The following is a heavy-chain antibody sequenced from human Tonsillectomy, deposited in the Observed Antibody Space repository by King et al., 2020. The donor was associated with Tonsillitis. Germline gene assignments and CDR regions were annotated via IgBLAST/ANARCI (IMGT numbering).Heavy chain of an antibody. CDR2: IYYSGST. CDR3: ARAGRWLQQFMDY. V-gene: IGHV4-59*01. Sequence: HVQLQESGPGLVKPSETLSLTCTVSGGSISSYYWSWIRQPPGKGLEWIGYIYYSGSTNYNPSLKSRVTISVDTSKNQFSLKLSSVTAADTAVYYCARAGRWLQQFMDYRGQGTLVTVSS. D-gene: IGHD5-24*01. CDR1: GGSISSYY. J-gene: IGHJ4*02.